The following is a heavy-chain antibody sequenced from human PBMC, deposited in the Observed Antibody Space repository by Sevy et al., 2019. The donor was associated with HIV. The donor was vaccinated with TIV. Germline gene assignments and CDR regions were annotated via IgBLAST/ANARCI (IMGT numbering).Heavy chain of an antibody. D-gene: IGHD6-19*01. V-gene: IGHV3-30*18. CDR2: ISYDGSNK. Sequence: GGSLRLSCAASGFTFSSYGMHWVRQAPGKGLEWVAVISYDGSNKYYADSVKGRFTISRDNSKNTLYLQMNSLRAEDTAVYYCAKEGYSRGLFDYWGQGTLVTVSS. CDR1: GFTFSSYG. CDR3: AKEGYSRGLFDY. J-gene: IGHJ4*02.